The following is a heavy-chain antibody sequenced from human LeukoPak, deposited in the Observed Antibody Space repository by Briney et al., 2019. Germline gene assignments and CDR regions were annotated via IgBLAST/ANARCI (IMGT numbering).Heavy chain of an antibody. CDR1: GFTFSSYG. V-gene: IGHV3-33*06. CDR3: AKVGRIAAPWWFDP. Sequence: PGRSLRLSCAASGFTFSSYGMHWVRQAPGKGLEWVAVIWYDGSNKYYAGSVKGRFTISRDNSKNTLYLQMNSLRAEDTAVYYCAKVGRIAAPWWFDPWGQGTLVTVSS. J-gene: IGHJ5*02. CDR2: IWYDGSNK. D-gene: IGHD6-13*01.